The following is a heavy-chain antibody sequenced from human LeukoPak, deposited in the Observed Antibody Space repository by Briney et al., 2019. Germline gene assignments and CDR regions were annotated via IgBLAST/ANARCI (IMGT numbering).Heavy chain of an antibody. CDR1: GITLSVYW. CDR3: ARSGSGYFDY. J-gene: IGHJ4*02. V-gene: IGHV3-7*01. Sequence: PGGSLRLSCAASGITLSVYWMSWVRHAPGKGLEWVANIKQDGSEKYYRDSVQGRFTISRGNAKNSLYLQMNSLRAEDTAVYYCARSGSGYFDYWGQGSLVTVSS. CDR2: IKQDGSEK.